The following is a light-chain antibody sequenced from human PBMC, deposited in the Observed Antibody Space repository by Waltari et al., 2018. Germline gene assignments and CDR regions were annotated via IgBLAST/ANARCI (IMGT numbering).Light chain of an antibody. CDR1: QSISSW. CDR3: QQYNSDSTWT. CDR2: KAS. V-gene: IGKV1-5*03. Sequence: DIQMTQSPSTLSASVGDRVTITCRASQSISSWLAWYQQKPGKAPKLLIYKASSLESGVPSRVSGSGSGTEFTLTISSLQPDDFATYYCQQYNSDSTWTFGQGTKVEIK. J-gene: IGKJ1*01.